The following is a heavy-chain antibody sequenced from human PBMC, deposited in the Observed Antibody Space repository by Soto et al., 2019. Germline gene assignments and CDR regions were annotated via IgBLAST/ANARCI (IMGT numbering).Heavy chain of an antibody. CDR1: GYTFTSYA. CDR3: ARGTREVAGNPPAPKFDY. Sequence: QVQLVQSGAEVKKPGASVKVSCKASGYTFTSYAMHWVRQAPGQRLEWMGWINAGNGNTKYSQKFQGRVTITRDTSASTAYMELSSLRSEDTAVYYCARGTREVAGNPPAPKFDYWGQGTLVTVSS. CDR2: INAGNGNT. J-gene: IGHJ4*02. D-gene: IGHD6-19*01. V-gene: IGHV1-3*01.